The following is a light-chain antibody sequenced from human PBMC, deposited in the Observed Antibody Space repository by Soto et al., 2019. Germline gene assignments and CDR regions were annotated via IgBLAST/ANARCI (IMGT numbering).Light chain of an antibody. CDR3: QQYGSSPYT. CDR2: GAS. V-gene: IGKV3-20*01. J-gene: IGKJ2*01. CDR1: QSVSSK. Sequence: EIVVTQSPATLSVSPGERASLSCRTSQSVSSKVAWYQQKPGQAPRLLIYGASSRATGIPDRFSGSGSGTDFTLTISRLEPEDFAVYYCQQYGSSPYTFGQGTKLEIK.